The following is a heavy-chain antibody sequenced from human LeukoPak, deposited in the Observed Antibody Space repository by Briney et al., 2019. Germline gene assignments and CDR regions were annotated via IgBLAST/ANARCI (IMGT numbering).Heavy chain of an antibody. D-gene: IGHD1-26*01. V-gene: IGHV4-34*01. CDR3: AGDQGGSAHRHAFDI. CDR1: GGSFSGYY. J-gene: IGHJ3*02. CDR2: INHSGST. Sequence: SETLSLTCAVYGGSFSGYYWSWIRQPPGKGLEWIGEINHSGSTNYNPSLKSRLTISVDTSKNQFSLKLSLMTAADTAVYYCAGDQGGSAHRHAFDIWGQGTLVTVSS.